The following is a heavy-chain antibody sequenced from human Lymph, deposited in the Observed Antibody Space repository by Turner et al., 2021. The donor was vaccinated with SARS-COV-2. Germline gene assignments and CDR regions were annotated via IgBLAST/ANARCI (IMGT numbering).Heavy chain of an antibody. J-gene: IGHJ6*02. CDR3: AVAGMNYELLGKTYYYYGMDV. D-gene: IGHD6-19*01. Sequence: QVQLVQSGAEVKKPGASVDVSCKASGYTFTSYGISWVRQAPGQGLEWMVWISTYNGNTSYAQKLQGRVTMTTDTSTSTAYMELRRLRSDDTAVYYCAVAGMNYELLGKTYYYYGMDVWGQGTTVTVSS. V-gene: IGHV1-18*01. CDR2: ISTYNGNT. CDR1: GYTFTSYG.